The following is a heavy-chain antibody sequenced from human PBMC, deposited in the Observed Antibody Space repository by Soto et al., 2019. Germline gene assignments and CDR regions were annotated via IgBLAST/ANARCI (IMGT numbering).Heavy chain of an antibody. J-gene: IGHJ5*02. CDR3: ARGEGGWYLNWFDP. CDR2: IKQDGSEK. D-gene: IGHD6-19*01. V-gene: IGHV3-7*01. CDR1: GFTFSSYW. Sequence: GGSLRLSCAASGFTFSSYWMSWVRQAPGKGLEWVANIKQDGSEKYYVDSVKGRFTISRDNAKNSLYLQMNSLRAEDTAVYYCARGEGGWYLNWFDPWGQGTLVTVS.